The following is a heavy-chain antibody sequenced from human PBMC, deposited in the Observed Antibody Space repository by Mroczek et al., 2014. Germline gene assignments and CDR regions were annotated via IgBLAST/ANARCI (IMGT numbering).Heavy chain of an antibody. CDR2: INPNSGGT. J-gene: IGHJ3*02. Sequence: QVQLVQSGAEVKKPGASVKVSCKASGYTFTGYYMHWVRQAPGQGLEWMGWINPNSGGTNYAQKFQGRVTMTRDTSISTAYMELSRLRSDDTAVYYCARAYIVVVPAAGGXAFDIVGPRDNGSTVSS. D-gene: IGHD2-2*01. V-gene: IGHV1-2*02. CDR3: ARAYIVVVPAAGGXAFDI. CDR1: GYTFTGYY.